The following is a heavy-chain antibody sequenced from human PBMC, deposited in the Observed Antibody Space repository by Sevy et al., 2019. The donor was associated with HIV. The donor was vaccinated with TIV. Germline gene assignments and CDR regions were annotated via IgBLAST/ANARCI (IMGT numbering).Heavy chain of an antibody. CDR3: ARVGRRKNPSRPEYYFDY. V-gene: IGHV1-69*13. CDR2: IIPIFGTA. CDR1: GGTFSSYA. D-gene: IGHD6-6*01. Sequence: ASVKVSCKASGGTFSSYAISWVRQAPGQGLEWMGGIIPIFGTANYAQKFQGRVMITADESTSTAYMELSSLRSEDTAVYYCARVGRRKNPSRPEYYFDYWGQGTLVTVSS. J-gene: IGHJ4*02.